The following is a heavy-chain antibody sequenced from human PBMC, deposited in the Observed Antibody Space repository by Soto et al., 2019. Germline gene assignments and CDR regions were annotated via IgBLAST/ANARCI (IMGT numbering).Heavy chain of an antibody. CDR2: ISDSGDTT. CDR1: GFTFSTYA. CDR3: ATSSVTTPKWFDP. J-gene: IGHJ5*02. Sequence: GGSLRLSCTASGFTFSTYALGWVRQAPAKGLEWVSSISDSGDTTFYADSVKGRFTISRDNSKDTLYLQMNSLGAEDTAVYYCATSSVTTPKWFDPWGQGTLVTVSS. V-gene: IGHV3-23*01. D-gene: IGHD4-17*01.